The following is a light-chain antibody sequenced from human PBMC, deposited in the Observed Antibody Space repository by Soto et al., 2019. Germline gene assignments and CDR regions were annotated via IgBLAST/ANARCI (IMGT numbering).Light chain of an antibody. CDR3: EQYHEWPLT. CDR2: DAS. V-gene: IGKV3D-15*01. J-gene: IGKJ4*01. CDR1: QSVSSN. Sequence: ETVMTQSPGTLSASPGAGATLSCRASQSVSSNLAWYQQKPGQAPRLLIYDASTRATGIPARFSGSGSGTEFTLTISSLQSEEFAVYYCEQYHEWPLTFGGGTEVEIK.